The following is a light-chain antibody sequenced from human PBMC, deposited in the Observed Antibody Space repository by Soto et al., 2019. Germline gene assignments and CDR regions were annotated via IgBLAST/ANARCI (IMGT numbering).Light chain of an antibody. CDR1: QSVSSSY. CDR2: GGS. Sequence: EIVLTQSPATLSLSPGERATLSCRARQSVSSSYLAWYQHKPGQSPRLLIYGGSTRATDIPDRFSSSGSGAEFTLTISRLEPEDFAVYYCQQYGTSPPAITFGQGTLLEIK. V-gene: IGKV3-20*01. CDR3: QQYGTSPPAIT. J-gene: IGKJ5*01.